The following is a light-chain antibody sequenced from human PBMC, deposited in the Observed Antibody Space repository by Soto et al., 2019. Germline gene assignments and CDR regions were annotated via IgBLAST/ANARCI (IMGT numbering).Light chain of an antibody. CDR3: LQESNYPLT. Sequence: NQMTQSSSSLSASVGNRIIITCGASQGVRDDVGWYQQKPGKAPKLLIYSASTLQSGVPSRFSGSGSGTDFTLTISGLQPEDFATYYCLQESNYPLTFGGGTKVDIK. CDR2: SAS. V-gene: IGKV1-6*01. CDR1: QGVRDD. J-gene: IGKJ4*01.